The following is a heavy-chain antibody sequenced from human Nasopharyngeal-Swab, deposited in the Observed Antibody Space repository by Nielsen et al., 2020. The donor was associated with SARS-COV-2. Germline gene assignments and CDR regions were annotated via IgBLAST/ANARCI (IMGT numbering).Heavy chain of an antibody. V-gene: IGHV3-9*01. J-gene: IGHJ4*02. CDR2: ISWNSGSI. D-gene: IGHD2-2*01. Sequence: GGSLRLSCAASGFTFDDYAMHWVRQAPGKGLEWVSGISWNSGSIGYADSVKGRFTISRDNAKNSLYLQMNSLRAEDTALYYCAKEYCSSTSCYGVGALDYWGQGTLVTVSS. CDR3: AKEYCSSTSCYGVGALDY. CDR1: GFTFDDYA.